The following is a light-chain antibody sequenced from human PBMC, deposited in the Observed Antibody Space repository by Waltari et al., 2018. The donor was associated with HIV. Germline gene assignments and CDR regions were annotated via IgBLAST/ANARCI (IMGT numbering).Light chain of an antibody. CDR3: QVWDSSRVG. Sequence: SYELTQALSVSVALGQTAKITCEGGNIGSKNVNWYQQKPGQAPVLVIFRDIMRPSGLPERFSGCNSGKCATLANSRGQAGDAGDYYCQVWDSSRVGFATGTKGTVL. V-gene: IGLV3-9*01. J-gene: IGLJ1*01. CDR2: RDI. CDR1: NIGSKN.